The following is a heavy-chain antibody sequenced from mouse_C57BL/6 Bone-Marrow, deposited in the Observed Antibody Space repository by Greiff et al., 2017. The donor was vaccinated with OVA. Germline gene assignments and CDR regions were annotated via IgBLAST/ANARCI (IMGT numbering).Heavy chain of an antibody. CDR2: IDPSDSYT. J-gene: IGHJ4*01. V-gene: IGHV1-69*01. Sequence: QVHVKQPGAELVMPGASVKLSCKASGYTFTSYWMHWVKQRPGQGLEWIGEIDPSDSYTNYNQKFKGKSTLTVDKSSSTAYMQLSSLTSEDSAVYYCAMIYYDYDEGYYYAMDDWGQGTSVTVSS. CDR1: GYTFTSYW. CDR3: AMIYYDYDEGYYYAMDD. D-gene: IGHD2-4*01.